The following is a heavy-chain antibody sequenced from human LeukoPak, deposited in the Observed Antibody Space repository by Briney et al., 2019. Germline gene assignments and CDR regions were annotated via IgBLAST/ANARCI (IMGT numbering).Heavy chain of an antibody. CDR2: ISSSSSYI. D-gene: IGHD4-17*01. J-gene: IGHJ5*02. V-gene: IGHV3-21*01. CDR3: ARVATVTSNWFDP. Sequence: GGSLRLSCAASGFTFSSYSMNWVRQAPGKGLEWVSSISSSSSYIYYADSVKGRFTVSRDNAKNSLYLQMNSLRAEDTAVYYCARVATVTSNWFDPWGQGTLVTVSS. CDR1: GFTFSSYS.